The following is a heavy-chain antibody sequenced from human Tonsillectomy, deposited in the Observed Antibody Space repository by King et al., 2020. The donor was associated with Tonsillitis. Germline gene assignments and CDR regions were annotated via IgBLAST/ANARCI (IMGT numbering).Heavy chain of an antibody. Sequence: VQLVESWGGLVQPGGSLRLSCAASGFTFSSYTMTWVRPAPGKGGGWVTGINDSGGRTYYSDSVKGRFTISRDNSKNTLYLQPNSLRAEDWSIYYCATEYTSGWPFDYWGQGTLVTVSS. D-gene: IGHD6-19*01. CDR1: GFTFSSYT. V-gene: IGHV3-23*04. J-gene: IGHJ4*02. CDR3: ATEYTSGWPFDY. CDR2: INDSGGRT.